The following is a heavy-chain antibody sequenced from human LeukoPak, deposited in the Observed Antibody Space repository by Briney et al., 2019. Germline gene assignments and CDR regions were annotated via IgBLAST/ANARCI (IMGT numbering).Heavy chain of an antibody. CDR2: IYYSGST. J-gene: IGHJ3*02. Sequence: SETLSLTCTVSGGSISSSSYYWGWIRQPPGKGLEWIGSIYYSGSTYYNPSLKSRVTISVDTSKNQFSLKLSSVTAADTAVYYCTRGYAFDIWGQGTLVTVSS. CDR1: GGSISSSSYY. CDR3: TRGYAFDI. V-gene: IGHV4-39*01.